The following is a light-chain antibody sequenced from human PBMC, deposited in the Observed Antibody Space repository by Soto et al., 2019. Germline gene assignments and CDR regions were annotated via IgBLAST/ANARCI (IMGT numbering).Light chain of an antibody. V-gene: IGKV3-20*01. CDR3: QQYGSSPMYS. CDR1: QSVASSY. Sequence: EVVLTQSPGTLSLSPGERVTLSCRASQSVASSYLAWYQQKPGRAPRLLIYAASIRATGIPDRFSGSGSGTDFTLTISRLEPEDFAVYYCQQYGSSPMYSFGQGTKLEIK. CDR2: AAS. J-gene: IGKJ2*03.